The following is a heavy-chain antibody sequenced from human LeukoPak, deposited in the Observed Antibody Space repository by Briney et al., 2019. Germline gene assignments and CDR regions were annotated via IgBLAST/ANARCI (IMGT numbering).Heavy chain of an antibody. Sequence: SETLSLTCAVYGGSFSGYYWSWLRQPPGKGLEWIGEINHSGRTNYNPSLKSRVTISVDTSKNQFSLKLSSVTAADTAVYYCARGYSSGWLFDYWGQGTLVTVSS. CDR1: GGSFSGYY. D-gene: IGHD6-19*01. J-gene: IGHJ4*02. V-gene: IGHV4-34*01. CDR2: INHSGRT. CDR3: ARGYSSGWLFDY.